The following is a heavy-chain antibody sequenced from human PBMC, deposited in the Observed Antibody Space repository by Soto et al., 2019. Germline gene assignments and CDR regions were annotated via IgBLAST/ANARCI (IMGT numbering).Heavy chain of an antibody. Sequence: SVQVSCKASGGTFSSYAISWLRQAPGQGLEWMGGIIPIFGTANYAQKFQGRVTITADESTSTAYMELSSLRSEDTAVYYCARPSLTYYYGSGSSEYYYGMDVWGQGTTVTVSS. D-gene: IGHD3-10*01. J-gene: IGHJ6*02. V-gene: IGHV1-69*13. CDR1: GGTFSSYA. CDR2: IIPIFGTA. CDR3: ARPSLTYYYGSGSSEYYYGMDV.